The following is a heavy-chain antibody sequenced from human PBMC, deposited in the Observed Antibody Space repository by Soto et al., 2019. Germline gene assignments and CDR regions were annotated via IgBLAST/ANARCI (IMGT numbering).Heavy chain of an antibody. V-gene: IGHV3-9*01. J-gene: IGHJ4*02. Sequence: EVQLVESGGGLVQPGRSLRLSCAASGFTFDDYAMHWVRQAPGKGLEWVSGISWNSGSIGYADSVKGRFTISRDNAKNYLYLQMNSLRAEDTALYYCAKGYYYDSSGYPYYFDYWGQGTLVTVSS. CDR1: GFTFDDYA. D-gene: IGHD3-22*01. CDR2: ISWNSGSI. CDR3: AKGYYYDSSGYPYYFDY.